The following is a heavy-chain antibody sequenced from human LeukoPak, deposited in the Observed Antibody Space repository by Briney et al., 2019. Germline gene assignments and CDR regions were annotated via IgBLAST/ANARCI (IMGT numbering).Heavy chain of an antibody. V-gene: IGHV3-30*03. CDR2: VSSDGGTK. J-gene: IGHJ4*02. Sequence: TGGSLRLSCTASKFTFSNYGMQWVRQAPGKGLEWVAVVSSDGGTKYYADSVKGRFTISRDNAKNSLYLQMNSLRAEDTAVYYCASGSGSGSYSGDFDYWGQGTLVTVSS. D-gene: IGHD1-26*01. CDR3: ASGSGSGSYSGDFDY. CDR1: KFTFSNYG.